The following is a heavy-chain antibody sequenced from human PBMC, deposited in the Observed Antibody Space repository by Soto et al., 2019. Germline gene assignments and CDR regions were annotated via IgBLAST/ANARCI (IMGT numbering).Heavy chain of an antibody. D-gene: IGHD3-3*01. Sequence: SETLSLTCTVSGGSISSYYWSWIRQPPGKGLEWIGYIYYSGGTNYNPSLKSRVTISVDTSKNQFSLKLSSVTAADTAVYYCARDKAIFGVGKNYYYYGMDVWGQGTTVTVSS. CDR3: ARDKAIFGVGKNYYYYGMDV. CDR2: IYYSGGT. J-gene: IGHJ6*02. CDR1: GGSISSYY. V-gene: IGHV4-59*01.